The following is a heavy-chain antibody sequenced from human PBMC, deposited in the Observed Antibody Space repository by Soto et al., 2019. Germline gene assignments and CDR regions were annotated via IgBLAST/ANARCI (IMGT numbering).Heavy chain of an antibody. J-gene: IGHJ6*02. D-gene: IGHD3-10*01. CDR2: INHSGST. Sequence: SDTLSLICAVNDASFIGYYWRWIGEASGKGLEWIGEINHSGSTNYNPSLKSRVTISVDTSKNQFSLKLSSVTAADTAVYYCARVSGIYYYGMDVWGQGTTVS. V-gene: IGHV4-34*01. CDR1: DASFIGYY. CDR3: ARVSGIYYYGMDV.